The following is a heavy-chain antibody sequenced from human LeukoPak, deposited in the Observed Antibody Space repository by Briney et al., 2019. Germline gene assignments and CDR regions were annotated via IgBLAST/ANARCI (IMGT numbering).Heavy chain of an antibody. CDR2: IYYSGST. Sequence: SQTLSLTCTVSGGSISSGGYYWSWLRHHPGKGLEWIGYIYYSGSTYYNPSLKSRISISADTSKNQFSLKLSSVTAADTAVYYCARVPFWSGYFGLVNAFDIWGQGTMVTVSS. D-gene: IGHD3-3*01. CDR3: ARVPFWSGYFGLVNAFDI. CDR1: GGSISSGGYY. J-gene: IGHJ3*02. V-gene: IGHV4-31*03.